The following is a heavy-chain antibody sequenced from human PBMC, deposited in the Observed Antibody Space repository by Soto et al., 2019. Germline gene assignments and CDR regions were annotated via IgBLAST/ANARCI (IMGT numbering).Heavy chain of an antibody. CDR3: ARVDYGDYPWFDT. Sequence: QVQLQESGPGLVKPSDTLALTCSVSGGSVSSHLYYCGWIRQPPGNGLERIANVYYNGSTNYNPSLKSRVTISLDTSKNQFSLKLSSVTAADTAVYYCARVDYGDYPWFDTWGQGTPVTVSS. D-gene: IGHD4-17*01. CDR2: VYYNGST. J-gene: IGHJ5*02. V-gene: IGHV4-61*01. CDR1: GGSVSSHLYY.